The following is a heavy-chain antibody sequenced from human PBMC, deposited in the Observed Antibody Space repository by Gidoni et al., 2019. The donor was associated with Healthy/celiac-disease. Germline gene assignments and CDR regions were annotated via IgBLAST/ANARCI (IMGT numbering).Heavy chain of an antibody. CDR1: GGSISSYY. D-gene: IGHD3-10*01. CDR2: IYYSGST. V-gene: IGHV4-59*08. CDR3: ARHSELLEEYFDY. Sequence: QVQLQESGPGLVKPPETLSLTCTVSGGSISSYYWTWIRQPPGKGVEWIGYIYYSGSTNYTPSPKSRVNISVDTSKNQFALKLSSVTAEDTAVYYCARHSELLEEYFDYWGQGTLVTVSS. J-gene: IGHJ4*02.